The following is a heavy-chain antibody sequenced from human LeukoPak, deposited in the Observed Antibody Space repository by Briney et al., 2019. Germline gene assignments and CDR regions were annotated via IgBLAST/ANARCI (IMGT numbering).Heavy chain of an antibody. CDR2: IYWNDDK. J-gene: IGHJ5*02. CDR1: GGSISSYYW. V-gene: IGHV2-5*01. CDR3: AHGPPSIVVVPARGIWFDP. Sequence: TLSLTCTVSGGSISSYYWSWIRQPPGKGLEWLALIYWNDDKRYSPSLKSRLTITKDTSKNQVVLTMTNMDPVDTATYYCAHGPPSIVVVPARGIWFDPWGQGTLVTVSS. D-gene: IGHD2-2*01.